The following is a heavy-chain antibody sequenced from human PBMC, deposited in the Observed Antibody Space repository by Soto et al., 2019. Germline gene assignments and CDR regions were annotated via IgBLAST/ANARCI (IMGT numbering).Heavy chain of an antibody. CDR1: VGSISSNY. CDR3: ARAITVVTHSGSYNWFEP. D-gene: IGHD2-21*02. Sequence: QVQLQESGPGLVKPLETLSLTCTVSVGSISSNYWSWIRQPPGKGLEWIGYIYYSGSTNYNPSLKSRVTISVDTSKNQSSLKLSSVTAADTAVYYCARAITVVTHSGSYNWFEPWGQGTLVTVSS. CDR2: IYYSGST. V-gene: IGHV4-59*01. J-gene: IGHJ5*02.